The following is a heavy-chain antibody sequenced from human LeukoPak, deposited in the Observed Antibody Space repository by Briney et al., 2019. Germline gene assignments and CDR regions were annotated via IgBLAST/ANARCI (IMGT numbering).Heavy chain of an antibody. CDR3: AKVLLYYYDSSGYLPDY. V-gene: IGHV3-23*01. D-gene: IGHD3-22*01. CDR1: GFIFSDYY. CDR2: ISGSGGST. J-gene: IGHJ4*02. Sequence: GGSLKLSCAASGFIFSDYYMSWVRQAPGKGLEWVSAISGSGGSTYYADSVKGRFTISRDNSKNTLYLQMNSLRAEDTAVYYCAKVLLYYYDSSGYLPDYWGQGTLVTVSS.